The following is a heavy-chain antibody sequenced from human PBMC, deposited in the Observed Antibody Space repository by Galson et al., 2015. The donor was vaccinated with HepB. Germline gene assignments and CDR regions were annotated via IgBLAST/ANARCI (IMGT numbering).Heavy chain of an antibody. D-gene: IGHD2-15*01. V-gene: IGHV3-23*01. CDR3: AEGGCSGGTCQVVYYYGMDV. CDR1: GFTFSSYA. Sequence: SLRLSCAASGFTFSSYAMNWVRQAPGKGLEWVSTISGTGGSTYYADSVKGRFTISRDNSENTLYLQMSSLRAEDTAIYYCAEGGCSGGTCQVVYYYGMDVWGQGTTVTVSS. CDR2: ISGTGGST. J-gene: IGHJ6*02.